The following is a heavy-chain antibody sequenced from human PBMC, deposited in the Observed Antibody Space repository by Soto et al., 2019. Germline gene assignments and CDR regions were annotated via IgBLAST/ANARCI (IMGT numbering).Heavy chain of an antibody. CDR1: GYTFTSYD. D-gene: IGHD2-8*01. CDR2: ISACTGNT. V-gene: IGHV1-18*04. Sequence: ASVKVSCKSSGYTFTSYDVSWVRQAPGQGLEWLGIISACTGNTKQAQKFQDRVTLTTEASTSTAYLELRSLRSDDTAVYYCARDRCTTDNCYTHHFDVWGQGTTVTVSS. CDR3: ARDRCTTDNCYTHHFDV. J-gene: IGHJ6*02.